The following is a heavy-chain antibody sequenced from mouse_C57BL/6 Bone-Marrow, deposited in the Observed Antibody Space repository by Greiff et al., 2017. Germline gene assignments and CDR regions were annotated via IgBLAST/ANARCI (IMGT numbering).Heavy chain of an antibody. D-gene: IGHD3-2*02. CDR3: ARPQLRLRFAY. CDR1: GYTFTDYY. CDR2: INPYNGGT. J-gene: IGHJ3*01. V-gene: IGHV1-19*01. Sequence: EVKVVESGPVLVKPGASVKMSCKASGYTFTDYYMNWVKQSHGKSLEWIGVINPYNGGTSYNQKFKGKATLTVDKSSSTAYMELNSLTSEDSAVYYCARPQLRLRFAYWGQGTLVTVSA.